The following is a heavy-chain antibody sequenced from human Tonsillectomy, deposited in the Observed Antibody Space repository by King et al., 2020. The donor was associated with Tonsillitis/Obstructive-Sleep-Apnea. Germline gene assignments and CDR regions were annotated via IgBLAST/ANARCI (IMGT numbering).Heavy chain of an antibody. D-gene: IGHD3-3*01. Sequence: VQMQESGSGLVEPSGTLSLTCAISGASISSGDWWSWVRQPPGKGLEWIGEIYHSGHTNYNPSLKSRVTISVDKSKNQFSLKLSSVTAADTAVYYCASRGVRSDYYSFDYWGQGILVTVSS. J-gene: IGHJ4*02. V-gene: IGHV4-4*02. CDR3: ASRGVRSDYYSFDY. CDR1: GASISSGDW. CDR2: IYHSGHT.